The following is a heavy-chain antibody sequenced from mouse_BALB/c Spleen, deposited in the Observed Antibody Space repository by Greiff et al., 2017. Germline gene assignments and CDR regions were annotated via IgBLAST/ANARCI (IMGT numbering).Heavy chain of an antibody. D-gene: IGHD1-2*01. CDR2: ILPGSGST. CDR1: GYTFSSYW. J-gene: IGHJ1*01. V-gene: IGHV1-9*01. Sequence: VQLQQSGAELMKPGASVKISCKATGYTFSSYWIEWVKQRPGHGLEWIGEILPGSGSTNYNEKFKGKATFTADTSSNTAYMQLSSLTSEDSAVYYCARAQIHYYGFLDFDVWGAGTTVTVSS. CDR3: ARAQIHYYGFLDFDV.